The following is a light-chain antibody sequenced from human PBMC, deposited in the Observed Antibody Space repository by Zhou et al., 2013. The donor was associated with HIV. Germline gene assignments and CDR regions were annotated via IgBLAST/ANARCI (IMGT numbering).Light chain of an antibody. Sequence: DIQMTQSPSSLSASVGDRVIITCQASQGVNNYLNWYQQRPGKAPKLLISDASNLETGVPSRFSGSASGTDFTLTITGLQPEDFATYYCQQFNSYQPSFGGGTKVEIK. V-gene: IGKV1-33*01. CDR1: QGVNNY. J-gene: IGKJ4*01. CDR3: QQFNSYQPS. CDR2: DAS.